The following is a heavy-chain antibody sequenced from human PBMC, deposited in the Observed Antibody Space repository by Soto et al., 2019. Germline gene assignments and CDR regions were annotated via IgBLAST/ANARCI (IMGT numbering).Heavy chain of an antibody. Sequence: SLRLSCVGSGFTFSSFWICWICQTPGKGLEWVTNMNQDGSEITYADSVKGRFTVSRENARNAVYLQMNSLTVEDTAVYFCTRKVSYQRFDHWGQAALVSVSS. CDR1: GFTFSSFW. CDR3: TRKVSYQRFDH. J-gene: IGHJ4*02. CDR2: MNQDGSEI. D-gene: IGHD3-16*02. V-gene: IGHV3-7*01.